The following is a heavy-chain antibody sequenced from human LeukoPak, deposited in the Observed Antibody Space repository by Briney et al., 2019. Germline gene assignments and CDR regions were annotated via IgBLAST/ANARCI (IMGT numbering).Heavy chain of an antibody. Sequence: SETLSLTCAVYGGYLSGYYWSWIRQPPGKGLEWIGEINHSGSTNYNPSLKSRVTISVDTSKNQFSLKLSSVTAADTAVYYCASLGSSDDYWGQGTLVTVSS. CDR2: INHSGST. J-gene: IGHJ4*02. V-gene: IGHV4-34*01. D-gene: IGHD6-6*01. CDR1: GGYLSGYY. CDR3: ASLGSSDDY.